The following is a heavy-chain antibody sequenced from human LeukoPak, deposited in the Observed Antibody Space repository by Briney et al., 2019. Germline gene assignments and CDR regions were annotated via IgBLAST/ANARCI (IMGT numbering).Heavy chain of an antibody. D-gene: IGHD5-18*01. J-gene: IGHJ4*02. CDR3: AKDLDTATEFDY. CDR2: IWYDGSNK. CDR1: GFTFSSYG. Sequence: GRSLRLSCAASGFTFSSYGMHWVRQAPGKGLEWVAVIWYDGSNKYYADSVKGRFTISRDNSKNTLYLQMSSLRAEDTAVYYCAKDLDTATEFDYWGQGTLVTVSS. V-gene: IGHV3-33*06.